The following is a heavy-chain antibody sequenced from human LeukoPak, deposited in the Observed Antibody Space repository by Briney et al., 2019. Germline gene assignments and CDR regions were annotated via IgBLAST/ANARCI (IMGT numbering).Heavy chain of an antibody. CDR1: GFTFSSYW. V-gene: IGHV3-7*01. CDR3: ARDRSYGRFAY. CDR2: IKEDGSET. Sequence: GGSLRLSCAASGFTFSSYWLSWVRQAPGRGLEWVANIKEDGSETSYVDSVKGRFTISRDNAKNSLYLQMNSLRDEDTAVYYCARDRSYGRFAYWGQGTLVTVSS. D-gene: IGHD5-18*01. J-gene: IGHJ4*02.